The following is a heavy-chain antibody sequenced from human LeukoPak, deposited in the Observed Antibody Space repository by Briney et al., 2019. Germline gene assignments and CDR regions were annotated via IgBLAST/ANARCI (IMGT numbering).Heavy chain of an antibody. V-gene: IGHV3-30*18. Sequence: PGRSLRLSCAASGFTFSSYGMHWVRQAPGKGLEWVAVISYDGSNKYYADSVKGRFTISRDNSKNTLYLQMNSLRVEDTAVYYCAKDNGDYGYFDYWGQGTLVTVSS. CDR2: ISYDGSNK. CDR1: GFTFSSYG. J-gene: IGHJ4*02. CDR3: AKDNGDYGYFDY. D-gene: IGHD4-17*01.